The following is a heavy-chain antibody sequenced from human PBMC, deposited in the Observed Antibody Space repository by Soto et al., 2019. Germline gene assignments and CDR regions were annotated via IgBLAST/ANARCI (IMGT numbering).Heavy chain of an antibody. J-gene: IGHJ3*02. CDR3: ARTDSDAFDI. D-gene: IGHD2-15*01. CDR2: TYYRSKWFY. V-gene: IGHV6-1*01. Sequence: PSQTLSLTCAISGDSVSSNSAAWNWIRQSPSGNLEWLGRTYYRSKWFYDYALSVRSRITINPDTSKNQFSLQLNSVTPEDTAVYYCARTDSDAFDIWGQGTMVTVSS. CDR1: GDSVSSNSAA.